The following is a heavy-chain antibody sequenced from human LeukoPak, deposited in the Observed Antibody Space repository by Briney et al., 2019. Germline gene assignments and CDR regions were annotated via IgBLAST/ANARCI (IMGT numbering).Heavy chain of an antibody. J-gene: IGHJ6*03. V-gene: IGHV1-8*02. CDR3: ARGRYSGYDNYYYYMDV. CDR1: GYTFTSYA. Sequence: ASVKVSCKASGYTFTSYAMNWVRQAPGQGLEWMGWMNPNSGNTGYAQKFQGRVTMTRNTSISTAYMELSSLRSEDTAVYYCARGRYSGYDNYYYYMDVWGKGTTVTISS. D-gene: IGHD5-12*01. CDR2: MNPNSGNT.